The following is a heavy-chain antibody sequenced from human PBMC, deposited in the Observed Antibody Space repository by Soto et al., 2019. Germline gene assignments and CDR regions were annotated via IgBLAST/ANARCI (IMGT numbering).Heavy chain of an antibody. J-gene: IGHJ5*02. CDR3: ARCSLVVVPAPGFDP. D-gene: IGHD2-2*01. CDR1: GGAIRSAGYY. Sequence: SHTLSHTWPVSGGAIRSAGYYWSWLLQHPGKGLEWIGYIYYSGTTYYNPSLKSRVTISVDTSKNQFSLKLSSVSAADTALYYCARCSLVVVPAPGFDPWGRGNLVTVSS. V-gene: IGHV4-31*02. CDR2: IYYSGTT.